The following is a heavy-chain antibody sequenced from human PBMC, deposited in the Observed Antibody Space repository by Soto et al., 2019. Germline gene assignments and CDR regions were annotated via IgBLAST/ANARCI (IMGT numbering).Heavy chain of an antibody. V-gene: IGHV3-33*01. CDR1: GVTFSRQA. J-gene: IGHJ4*02. D-gene: IGHD2-15*01. Sequence: QVQLVESGGGVVQPERSRRLSCAASGVTFSRQAMHWVRQAPGRGLEWVAGIWYHGVDKYDADSVKGRFTISRDNSKNTVYLQMNSLRGEDTAVYYCETGVLGLCTGCNCQLDSWGQGSVVTVSS. CDR3: ETGVLGLCTGCNCQLDS. CDR2: IWYHGVDK.